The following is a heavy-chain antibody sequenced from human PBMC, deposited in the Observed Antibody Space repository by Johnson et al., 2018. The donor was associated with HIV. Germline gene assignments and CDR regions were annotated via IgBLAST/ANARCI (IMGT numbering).Heavy chain of an antibody. V-gene: IGHV3-23*04. J-gene: IGHJ3*02. Sequence: VQLVESGGGLVQPGGSLRLSCAASGFTFSSYVMSWVRQAPGKGLAWVSSISASGGSTYYADSVKGRFTISRDNSKNTLYLQMNSLRAEDTALYYCAKDSRPKTFDIWGQGTMVTVSS. CDR2: ISASGGST. CDR1: GFTFSSYV. CDR3: AKDSRPKTFDI.